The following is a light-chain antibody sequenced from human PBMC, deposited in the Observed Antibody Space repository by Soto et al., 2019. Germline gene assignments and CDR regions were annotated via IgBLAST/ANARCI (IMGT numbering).Light chain of an antibody. CDR3: SSYTCTTHVV. CDR1: SSDVGGSNY. V-gene: IGLV2-14*01. CDR2: DVS. J-gene: IGLJ2*01. Sequence: QSALTQPASVSGSPGQSITISCTGTSSDVGGSNYVSWYQQHPGKAPKLMIYDVSNRPSGVSNRFSGSKSGYTASLTISGLQAEDEADYYCSSYTCTTHVVFGGGTKLTVL.